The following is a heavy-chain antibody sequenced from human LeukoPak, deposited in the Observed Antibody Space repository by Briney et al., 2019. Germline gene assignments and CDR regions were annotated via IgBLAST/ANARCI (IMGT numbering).Heavy chain of an antibody. J-gene: IGHJ4*02. CDR2: IKQDGSEK. V-gene: IGHV3-7*01. D-gene: IGHD6-13*01. Sequence: HPGGSLRLSCAASGFTFSSYWMTWVRQAPGKGLEWMANIKQDGSEKYYVDSVKGRFTISRDNAKNTLYLQMNSLRVEDTAVYYCARGSSWSLDYWGQGTLVTVSS. CDR3: ARGSSWSLDY. CDR1: GFTFSSYW.